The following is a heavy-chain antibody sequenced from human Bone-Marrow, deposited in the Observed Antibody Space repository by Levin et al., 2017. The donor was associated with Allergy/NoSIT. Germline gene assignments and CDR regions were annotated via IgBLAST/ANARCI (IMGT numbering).Heavy chain of an antibody. CDR1: GGSISSSDYY. J-gene: IGHJ4*02. D-gene: IGHD5-18*01. Sequence: KSSETLSLTCTVSGGSISSSDYYWGWIRQPPGKGLEWIGSIYYSGSTYYNPSLKSRVTISLDTSKNQFSLELTSVTAADTAVYFCARDERIQLLVFDFWGQGTLVTVSS. CDR3: ARDERIQLLVFDF. CDR2: IYYSGST. V-gene: IGHV4-39*07.